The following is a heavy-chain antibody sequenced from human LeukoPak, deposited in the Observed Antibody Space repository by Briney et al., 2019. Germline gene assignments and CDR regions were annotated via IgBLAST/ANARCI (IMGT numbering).Heavy chain of an antibody. CDR3: ATGATSGSEAFDI. J-gene: IGHJ3*02. CDR2: INSDGSTT. V-gene: IGHV3-74*01. Sequence: GGSLRLSCAASGFTFSSYLMHWVRQAPGRGLVWVSRINSDGSTTNYADSVKGRFTISRDNSKNTLFLQMNSLRAEDTAVYYCATGATSGSEAFDIWGQGTMVTVSS. CDR1: GFTFSSYL. D-gene: IGHD1-7*01.